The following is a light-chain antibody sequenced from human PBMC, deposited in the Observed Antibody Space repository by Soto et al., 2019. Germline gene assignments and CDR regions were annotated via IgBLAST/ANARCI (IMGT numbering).Light chain of an antibody. V-gene: IGKV1-5*01. CDR3: QQYNSYSWT. Sequence: DIQMTKAPYTLCEYVGERGTITCRASQTITRWTAWYLQKPGKAPKLLIYDASTLESGVPSRFSGSRSGTEFTLTISSLQPDDFATYFCQQYNSYSWTFGQGTKVEIK. CDR2: DAS. CDR1: QTITRW. J-gene: IGKJ1*01.